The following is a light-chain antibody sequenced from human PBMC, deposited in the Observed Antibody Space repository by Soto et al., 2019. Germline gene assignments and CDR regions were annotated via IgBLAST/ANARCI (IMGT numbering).Light chain of an antibody. CDR1: QGISSW. CDR3: HEANRSPLA. Sequence: DIQMTQSPSSVSASVGDRVTITCRASQGISSWLAWYQQKPGKAPKLLMYAASSLQSGVPSRFSGSGSGTDFTLNIRSLQPEDFAYYYCHEANRSPLAVGGETKVEIK. J-gene: IGKJ4*01. CDR2: AAS. V-gene: IGKV1D-12*01.